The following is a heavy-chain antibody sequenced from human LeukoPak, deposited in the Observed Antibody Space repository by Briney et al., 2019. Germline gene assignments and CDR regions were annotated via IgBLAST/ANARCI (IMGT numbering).Heavy chain of an antibody. CDR1: GGSFSGYY. CDR3: ARHPGYYDFWSAARGSFDY. Sequence: SETLSLTCAVYGGSFSGYYWSWIRQPPGKGLEWIGEINHSGSTNYNPSFKSRVTISVDTSKNQFSLKLSSVTAADTAVYYCARHPGYYDFWSAARGSFDYWGQGTLVTVSS. V-gene: IGHV4-34*01. D-gene: IGHD3-3*01. CDR2: INHSGST. J-gene: IGHJ4*02.